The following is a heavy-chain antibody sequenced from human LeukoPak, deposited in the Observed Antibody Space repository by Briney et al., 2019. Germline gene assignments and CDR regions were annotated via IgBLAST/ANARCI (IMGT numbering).Heavy chain of an antibody. CDR2: INPNSGGT. J-gene: IGHJ3*02. Sequence: ASVKVSCKASGYTFTGYYMHWVRQAPGQGLEWMGWINPNSGGTNYAQKLQGRVTMTTDTSTSTAYMELRSLRSDDTAVYYCARGRELWSAPFDIWGQGTMVTVSS. V-gene: IGHV1-2*02. D-gene: IGHD5-18*01. CDR3: ARGRELWSAPFDI. CDR1: GYTFTGYY.